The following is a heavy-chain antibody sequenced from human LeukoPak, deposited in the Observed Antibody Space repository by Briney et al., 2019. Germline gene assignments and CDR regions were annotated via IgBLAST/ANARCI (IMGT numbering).Heavy chain of an antibody. Sequence: SQTLSLTCAISGDSVSSNSAAWNWIRQSPSRGLEWLGRTYYRSKWYNDYAVSVKSRITINPDTPKNQFSLQLNSVTPEDTAVYYCARGFGDCSSTSCYTVWFDPWGQGTLVTVSS. V-gene: IGHV6-1*01. D-gene: IGHD2-2*02. CDR1: GDSVSSNSAA. CDR3: ARGFGDCSSTSCYTVWFDP. J-gene: IGHJ5*02. CDR2: TYYRSKWYN.